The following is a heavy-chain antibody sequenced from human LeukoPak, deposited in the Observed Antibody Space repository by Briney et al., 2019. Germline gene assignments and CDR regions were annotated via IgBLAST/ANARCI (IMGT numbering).Heavy chain of an antibody. J-gene: IGHJ3*02. CDR1: GFTFSNAW. Sequence: GGSLRLSCAAFGFTFSNAWMSWVRQAPGKGLEWVGRIKSKTDGGTTDYAAPVKGRFTISRDDSKNTLYLQMNSLKTEDTAVYYCTTIDYYDSSGYSPDAFDIWGQGTMVTVSS. V-gene: IGHV3-15*01. D-gene: IGHD3-22*01. CDR3: TTIDYYDSSGYSPDAFDI. CDR2: IKSKTDGGTT.